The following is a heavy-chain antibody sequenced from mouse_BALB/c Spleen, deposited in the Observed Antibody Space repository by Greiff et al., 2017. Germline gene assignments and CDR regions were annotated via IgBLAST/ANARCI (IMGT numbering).Heavy chain of an antibody. Sequence: VKLVESGPGLVAPSQSLSITCTVSGFSLTSYGVHWVRQPPGKGLEWLGVIWAGGSTNYNSALMSRLSISKDNSKSQVFLKMNSLQTDDTAMYYCAREQISSYAMDYWGQGTSVTVSS. J-gene: IGHJ4*01. CDR3: AREQISSYAMDY. CDR2: IWAGGST. V-gene: IGHV2-9*02. CDR1: GFSLTSYG.